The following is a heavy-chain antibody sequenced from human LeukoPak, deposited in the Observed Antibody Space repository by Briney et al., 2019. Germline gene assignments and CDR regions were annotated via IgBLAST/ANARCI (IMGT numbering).Heavy chain of an antibody. V-gene: IGHV1-46*01. CDR1: GYTFTSYY. J-gene: IGHJ4*02. D-gene: IGHD4-17*01. CDR2: INPSGGST. Sequence: ASVKVSCKASGYTFTSYYMHWVRQAPGQGLEWMGIINPSGGSTSYAQKFQGRVTMTRDTSTSTVYMELSSLRSKDTAVYYCARDPSTTVTGDFFDYWGQGTLVTVSS. CDR3: ARDPSTTVTGDFFDY.